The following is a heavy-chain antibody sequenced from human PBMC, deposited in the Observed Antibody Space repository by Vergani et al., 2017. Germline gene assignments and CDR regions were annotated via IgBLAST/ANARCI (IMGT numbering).Heavy chain of an antibody. Sequence: EVQLLESGGGLVQPGGSLRLSCAASGFTFSSYTMTWVRQAPGKGLEWVSAISGSGGSTYYADSVKGRFTISRDNSKNTLYLQMNSLGAGDTAIFYCANSIRIVVQAAYFDYWGQGTLVTVSS. V-gene: IGHV3-23*01. CDR1: GFTFSSYT. CDR2: ISGSGGST. D-gene: IGHD2-2*01. CDR3: ANSIRIVVQAAYFDY. J-gene: IGHJ4*02.